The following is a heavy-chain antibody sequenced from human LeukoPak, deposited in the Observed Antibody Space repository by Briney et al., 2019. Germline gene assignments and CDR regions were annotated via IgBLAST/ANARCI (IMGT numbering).Heavy chain of an antibody. V-gene: IGHV3-33*06. D-gene: IGHD3-22*01. CDR3: AKDPDYDSSGPRLN. Sequence: PGGSPRLSCGASGFTFSSYGMHWARQAPGKGLEWVAVIWYGGTSKYYADSVKGRFTISRDNSKNTLYLQMNSLRAEDTAVYYCAKDPDYDSSGPRLNWGQGTLVTVSS. CDR2: IWYGGTSK. J-gene: IGHJ4*02. CDR1: GFTFSSYG.